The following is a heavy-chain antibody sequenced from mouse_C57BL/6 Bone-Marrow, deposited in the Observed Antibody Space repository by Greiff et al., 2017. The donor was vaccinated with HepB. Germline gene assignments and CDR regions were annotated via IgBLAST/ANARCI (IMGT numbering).Heavy chain of an antibody. D-gene: IGHD2-4*01. CDR3: AREDYDGDYYAMDY. CDR2: IYPGSGST. V-gene: IGHV1-55*01. J-gene: IGHJ4*01. CDR1: GYTFTSYW. Sequence: QVQLQQPGAELVKPGASVKMSCKASGYTFTSYWITWVKPRPGQGLEWIGDIYPGSGSTNYNEKFKSKATLTVDTSSSTAYMQLSSLTSEDSAVYYCAREDYDGDYYAMDYWGQGTSVTVSS.